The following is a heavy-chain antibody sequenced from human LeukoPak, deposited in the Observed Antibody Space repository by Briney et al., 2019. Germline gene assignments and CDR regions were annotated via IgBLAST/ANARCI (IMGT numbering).Heavy chain of an antibody. D-gene: IGHD3-22*01. J-gene: IGHJ4*02. CDR2: ISSSSYI. CDR1: GFTFSSYS. CDR3: ARAVYYDSSGYYGLFDY. V-gene: IGHV3-21*01. Sequence: AGGSLRLSCAASGFTFSSYSMSWVRQAPGKGLEWVSSISSSSYIYYADSVEGRFTISRDNAKNSLYLQMNSLRAEDTVVYYCARAVYYDSSGYYGLFDYWGQGTLVTVSS.